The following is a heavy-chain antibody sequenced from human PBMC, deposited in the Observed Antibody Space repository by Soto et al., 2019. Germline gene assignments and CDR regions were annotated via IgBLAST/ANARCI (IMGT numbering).Heavy chain of an antibody. D-gene: IGHD1-20*01. J-gene: IGHJ5*02. CDR3: AREIRSRRYDL. Sequence: QVQLVESGGGVVQPGRSLRLSCAASGFTFRNYGMHWVRQAPGKGLEWLAVIWYDGSNKYYADSVKGRFTISRDNSKNTLYLQMNGLRAEDTAVYYCAREIRSRRYDLWGQGTLVIVSS. V-gene: IGHV3-33*01. CDR2: IWYDGSNK. CDR1: GFTFRNYG.